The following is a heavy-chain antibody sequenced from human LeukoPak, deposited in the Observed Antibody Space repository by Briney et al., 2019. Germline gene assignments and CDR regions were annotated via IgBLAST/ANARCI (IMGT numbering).Heavy chain of an antibody. V-gene: IGHV4-30-2*01. Sequence: TLSLTCAVSGGSISSGGYSWSWIRQPPGKGLEWIGYIYHSGSTYYNPSLKSRVTISVDRSKNQFSLKLSSVTAADTAVYYCARGAYYDSSGYYYYFDYWGQGTLVTVSS. CDR3: ARGAYYDSSGYYYYFDY. D-gene: IGHD3-22*01. CDR1: GGSISSGGYS. J-gene: IGHJ4*02. CDR2: IYHSGST.